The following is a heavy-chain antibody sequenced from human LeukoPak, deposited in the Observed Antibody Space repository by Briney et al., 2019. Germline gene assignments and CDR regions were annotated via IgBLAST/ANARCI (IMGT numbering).Heavy chain of an antibody. Sequence: SETLSLTCTVSGGSISSSSYYWGWIRQPPGKGLEWIGSIYYSGSTYYNPSLKSRVTISVDMSKNQFSLKLSSVTAADTAVYYCARQEGYSGYDPFDYWGQGTLVTVSS. CDR3: ARQEGYSGYDPFDY. D-gene: IGHD5-12*01. J-gene: IGHJ4*02. V-gene: IGHV4-39*01. CDR2: IYYSGST. CDR1: GGSISSSSYY.